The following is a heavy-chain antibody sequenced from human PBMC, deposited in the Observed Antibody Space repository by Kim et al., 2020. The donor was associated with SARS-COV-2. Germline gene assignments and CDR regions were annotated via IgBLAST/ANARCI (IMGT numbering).Heavy chain of an antibody. CDR3: ARRIVGATFFDY. J-gene: IGHJ4*02. V-gene: IGHV5-51*01. D-gene: IGHD1-26*01. Sequence: PPFQGQVTLSADKSLSTAYLQWSSLKASDTAMYYCARRIVGATFFDYWGQGTLVTVSS.